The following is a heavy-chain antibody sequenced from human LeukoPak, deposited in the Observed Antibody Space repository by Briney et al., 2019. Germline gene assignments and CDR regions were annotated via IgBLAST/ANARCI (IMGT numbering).Heavy chain of an antibody. CDR1: GFTFSSYE. V-gene: IGHV3-30*02. D-gene: IGHD6-19*01. CDR3: AREEQWRKTFDY. CDR2: IRYDGSNK. J-gene: IGHJ4*02. Sequence: GGSLRLSCAASGFTFSSYEMNWVRQAPGKGLEWVAFIRYDGSNKFYADSVKGRFTISRDNSKNTLYLQMNSLRAEDTAVYYCAREEQWRKTFDYWGQGTLVTVSS.